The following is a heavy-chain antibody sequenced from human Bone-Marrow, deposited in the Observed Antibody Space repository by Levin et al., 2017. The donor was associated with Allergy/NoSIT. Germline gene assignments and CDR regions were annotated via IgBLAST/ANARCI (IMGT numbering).Heavy chain of an antibody. CDR2: ISSSSSYI. CDR3: ARGRISSSAVATGAFDI. CDR1: GFTFSSYS. Sequence: GGSLRLSCAASGFTFSSYSMNWVRQAPGKGLEWVSSISSSSSYIYYADSVKGRFTISRDNAKNSLYLQMNSLRAEDTAVYYCARGRISSSAVATGAFDIWGQGTMVTVSS. J-gene: IGHJ3*02. D-gene: IGHD6-6*01. V-gene: IGHV3-21*01.